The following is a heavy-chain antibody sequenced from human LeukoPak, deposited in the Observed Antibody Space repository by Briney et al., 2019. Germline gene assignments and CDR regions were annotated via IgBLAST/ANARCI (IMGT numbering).Heavy chain of an antibody. CDR3: ARDYGDLPARVPYFDY. V-gene: IGHV3-48*02. Sequence: PGGSLRLSCAASGFTISSYSMNWVRQAPGKGLEWVSYISSSSSMIYYADSVKGRFTISRDNAKNSLYLQMKSLRDEDTAIYYCARDYGDLPARVPYFDYWGQGTLVTVSS. J-gene: IGHJ4*02. D-gene: IGHD4-17*01. CDR1: GFTISSYS. CDR2: ISSSSSMI.